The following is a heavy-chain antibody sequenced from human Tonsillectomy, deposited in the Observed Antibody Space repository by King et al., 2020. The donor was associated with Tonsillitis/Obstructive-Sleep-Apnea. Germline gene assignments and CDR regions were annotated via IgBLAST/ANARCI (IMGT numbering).Heavy chain of an antibody. CDR1: GYTFTSYY. CDR2: INPSGGST. J-gene: IGHJ4*02. D-gene: IGHD6-6*01. CDR3: ARDGSVATRPLDY. V-gene: IGHV1-46*01. Sequence: AQLVQSGAEVKKPGASVKVSCKASGYTFTSYYIHCVRQAPGQGLEWMGIINPSGGSTSYAKKFQGRVTMTRDTSTSTVYMELSSLRSEETAVYYCARDGSVATRPLDYWGQGTLVTVSS.